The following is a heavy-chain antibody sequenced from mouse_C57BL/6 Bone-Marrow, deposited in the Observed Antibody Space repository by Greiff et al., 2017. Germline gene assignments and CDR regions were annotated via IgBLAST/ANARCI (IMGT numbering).Heavy chain of an antibody. CDR3: AIPYDYDKNWFAY. D-gene: IGHD2-4*01. CDR1: GYTFTSYW. Sequence: VQLQQPGAELVKPGASVKVSCKASGYTFTSYWMHWVKQRPGQGLEWIGRIHPSDSDTNYNQKFKGKDTLTVDKSSSTAYMQLSSLTSEDSAVYYCAIPYDYDKNWFAYWGQGTLVTVSA. CDR2: IHPSDSDT. V-gene: IGHV1-74*01. J-gene: IGHJ3*01.